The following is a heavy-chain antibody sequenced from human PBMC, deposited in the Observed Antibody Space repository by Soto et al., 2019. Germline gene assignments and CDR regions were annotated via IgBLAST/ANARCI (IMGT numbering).Heavy chain of an antibody. CDR3: ARKSSRGYSSGWYPGYFDY. CDR1: GGSFSGYY. CDR2: INHSGST. V-gene: IGHV4-34*01. D-gene: IGHD6-19*01. Sequence: SETLSLTCAVYGGSFSGYYWSWIRQPPGKGLEWIGEINHSGSTNYNPSLKSRVTISVDTSKNQFSLKLSSVTAADTAVYYCARKSSRGYSSGWYPGYFDYWGQGTLVTVSS. J-gene: IGHJ4*02.